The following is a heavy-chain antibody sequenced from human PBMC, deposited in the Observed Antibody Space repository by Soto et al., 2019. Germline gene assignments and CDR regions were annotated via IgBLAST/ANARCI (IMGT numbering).Heavy chain of an antibody. V-gene: IGHV3-23*01. D-gene: IGHD2-2*01. CDR1: GFTFSSYA. Sequence: EVQLLESGGGLVQPGGSLRLSCAASGFTFSSYAMSWVRQAPGKGLEWVSAISGSGGSTYYADSVKGRFTISRDNSKNTLYLQMNSLRAEDTAVYYCAKLVVPAATRGIYLGTDVWGQGTTVTVSS. CDR3: AKLVVPAATRGIYLGTDV. J-gene: IGHJ6*02. CDR2: ISGSGGST.